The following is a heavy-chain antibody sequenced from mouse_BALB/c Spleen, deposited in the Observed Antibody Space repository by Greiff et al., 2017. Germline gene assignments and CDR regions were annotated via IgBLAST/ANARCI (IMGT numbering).Heavy chain of an antibody. V-gene: IGHV2-9*02. J-gene: IGHJ4*01. CDR3: ARDPGFYAMDY. D-gene: IGHD3-1*01. CDR2: IWAGGST. CDR1: GFSLTSYG. Sequence: QVQLKESGPGLVAPSQSLSITCTVSGFSLTSYGVHWVRQPPGKGLEWLGVIWAGGSTNYHSALMSRLSISKDNSKSQVFLKMNSLQTDDTAMYYCARDPGFYAMDYWGQGTSVTVSS.